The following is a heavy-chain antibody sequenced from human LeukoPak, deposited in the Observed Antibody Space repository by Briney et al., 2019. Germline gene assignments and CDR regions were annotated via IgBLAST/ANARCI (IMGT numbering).Heavy chain of an antibody. CDR2: ISSSGSTI. CDR1: GFTFSSYE. J-gene: IGHJ4*02. CDR3: ARDSYHEAADY. Sequence: PGGSLRLSCAASGFTFSSYEMNWVRQAPGKGLEWVSYISSSGSTIYYADSVKGRFTISRDNAKNSLYLQMNSLRAEDTAVYYCARDSYHEAADYWGQGTLVTVSS. D-gene: IGHD2-2*01. V-gene: IGHV3-48*03.